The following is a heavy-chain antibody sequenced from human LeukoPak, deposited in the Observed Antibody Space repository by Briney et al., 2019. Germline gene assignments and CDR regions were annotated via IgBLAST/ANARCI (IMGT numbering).Heavy chain of an antibody. Sequence: GGSLRLSCAASGFTFSSYAMSWVRQAPGKGLEWVSAISGSGGSTYYADSVKGRFTISRDNSKNTLYLQMNSLRAEDTAVYYCARGSYDILTGYYPDYYYGMDVWGQGTTVTVSS. CDR3: ARGSYDILTGYYPDYYYGMDV. V-gene: IGHV3-23*01. J-gene: IGHJ6*02. D-gene: IGHD3-9*01. CDR1: GFTFSSYA. CDR2: ISGSGGST.